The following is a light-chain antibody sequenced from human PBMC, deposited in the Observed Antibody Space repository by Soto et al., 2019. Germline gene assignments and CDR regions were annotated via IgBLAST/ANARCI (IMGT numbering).Light chain of an antibody. Sequence: QSALTQPPSASGSPGQSVTISCTGTSSDVGGYNYVSWYQQHPGKAPKLMISEVSKRPSGVPDRFSGSKSGNTASLTVSGLQAEDEADYYCSSFADNNNVVFGGGTKLTVL. J-gene: IGLJ2*01. CDR1: SSDVGGYNY. CDR2: EVS. CDR3: SSFADNNNVV. V-gene: IGLV2-8*01.